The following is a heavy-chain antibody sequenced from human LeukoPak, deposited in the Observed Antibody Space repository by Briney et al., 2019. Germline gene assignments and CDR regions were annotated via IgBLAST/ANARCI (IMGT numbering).Heavy chain of an antibody. Sequence: GGSLRLSCAASGFVFSNYWMSWVRQAPGKGLEWVANIKPDGTEKYCVDSLKGRFTISRDNTKNSLYLQMNSLRVEDTAVYYCARGGNSSWDYRGQGALVTVSS. D-gene: IGHD2-21*01. V-gene: IGHV3-7*01. CDR3: ARGGNSSWDY. CDR1: GFVFSNYW. CDR2: IKPDGTEK. J-gene: IGHJ4*02.